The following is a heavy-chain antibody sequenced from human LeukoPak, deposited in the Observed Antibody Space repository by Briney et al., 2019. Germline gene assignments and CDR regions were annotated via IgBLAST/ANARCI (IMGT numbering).Heavy chain of an antibody. J-gene: IGHJ6*03. CDR1: GYTFTGYY. CDR2: INPNSGGT. Sequence: EASVKVSCKASGYTFTGYYMHWVRQAPGQGLEWMGWINPNSGGTNYAQEFQGRVTMTRDTSISTAYMELSRLRSDDTAVYYCARVVSGWYVYYYYMDVWGKGTTVTVSS. D-gene: IGHD6-19*01. CDR3: ARVVSGWYVYYYYMDV. V-gene: IGHV1-2*02.